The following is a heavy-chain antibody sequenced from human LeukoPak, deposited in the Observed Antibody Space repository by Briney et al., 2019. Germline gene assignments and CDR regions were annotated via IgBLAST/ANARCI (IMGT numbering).Heavy chain of an antibody. V-gene: IGHV3-53*01. Sequence: GGSLRLSCAASGFTVDSNYLSWVRQAPGKGLEWVSTIYTGGNTYYAASVKGRFTISRDFSKNTVFLHMNSLRAEDTAMYYCAKDHDYESKYLTFDYWGQGTLVTVSS. D-gene: IGHD3-22*01. CDR1: GFTVDSNY. CDR2: IYTGGNT. CDR3: AKDHDYESKYLTFDY. J-gene: IGHJ4*02.